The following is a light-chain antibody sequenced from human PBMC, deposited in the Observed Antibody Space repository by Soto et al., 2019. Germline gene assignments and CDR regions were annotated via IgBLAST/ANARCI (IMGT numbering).Light chain of an antibody. V-gene: IGKV3-20*01. CDR3: QQYGSSPLT. CDR1: ETISYNY. Sequence: EIVLTQSPGTLSLSPGERATLSCRASETISYNYLAWYQHKPGQAPSLLIYRASNRATGIPDRFSGSGSGTDFTLSISKLEPEDFAVYYRQQYGSSPLTFGGGTKVEIK. CDR2: RAS. J-gene: IGKJ4*01.